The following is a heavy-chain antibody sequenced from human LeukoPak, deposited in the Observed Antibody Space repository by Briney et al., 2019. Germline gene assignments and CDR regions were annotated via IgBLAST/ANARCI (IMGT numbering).Heavy chain of an antibody. CDR3: ARPSYGSGSYYMDY. Sequence: GESLKISCKGSGYRFPSYWIGWVRQMPGKGLEGMGIIYLGDSDSRYSPSFQGQVTISADKSISTAYLQWSSVKASDTAMYYCARPSYGSGSYYMDYWGQGTLVTVSS. D-gene: IGHD3-10*01. CDR2: IYLGDSDS. V-gene: IGHV5-51*01. CDR1: GYRFPSYW. J-gene: IGHJ4*02.